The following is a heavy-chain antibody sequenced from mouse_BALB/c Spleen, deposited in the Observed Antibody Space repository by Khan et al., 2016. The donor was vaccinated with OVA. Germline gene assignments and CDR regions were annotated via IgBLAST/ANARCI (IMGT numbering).Heavy chain of an antibody. CDR1: GFSFTSYT. J-gene: IGHJ1*01. V-gene: IGHV5-6-4*01. D-gene: IGHD2-1*01. CDR2: ISSGSTYT. CDR3: TRDGNYAHWYFDV. Sequence: EVELVESGGGLVRPGGSLKLSCAASGFSFTSYTMSWVRQTPEQRLEWVATISSGSTYTYYPDSVKGRFTISRDNAKNTLYLQMSSLKSEDTAMYYCTRDGNYAHWYFDVWGAGTTVTVSS.